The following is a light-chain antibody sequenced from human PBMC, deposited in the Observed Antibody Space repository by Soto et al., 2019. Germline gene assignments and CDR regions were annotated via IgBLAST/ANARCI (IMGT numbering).Light chain of an antibody. Sequence: EIVLTQSPVTLSLSPGDRATLFCRASHDVRTFLAWYQHKPGQGPRLLIDDVSNRTTGIPARFAGSGSGTDFTLTISSLEPEDFALYYCQQRRNWPYTFGQGTKLEIK. CDR1: HDVRTF. CDR3: QQRRNWPYT. V-gene: IGKV3-11*01. J-gene: IGKJ2*01. CDR2: DVS.